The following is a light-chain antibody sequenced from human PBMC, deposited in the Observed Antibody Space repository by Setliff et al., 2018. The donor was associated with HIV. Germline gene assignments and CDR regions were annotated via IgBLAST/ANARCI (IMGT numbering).Light chain of an antibody. CDR3: TSYTINTLYV. V-gene: IGLV2-14*01. J-gene: IGLJ1*01. Sequence: QSALAQPASVSGSPGQSITISCTGTSSDVGGYNYVSWYQQHPGKAPKLMIYDVSHRPSGVSTRFSGSKSGDTASLTISGLQAEDEAHYYCTSYTINTLYVFGSGTKVTVL. CDR1: SSDVGGYNY. CDR2: DVS.